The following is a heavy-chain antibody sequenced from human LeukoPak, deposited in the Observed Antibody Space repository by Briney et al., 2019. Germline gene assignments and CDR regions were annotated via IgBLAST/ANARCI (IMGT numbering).Heavy chain of an antibody. CDR2: IWYDGSNK. CDR1: GFTFSSYG. D-gene: IGHD5-18*01. V-gene: IGHV3-33*01. CDR3: AREADTAMVTWAFDI. J-gene: IGHJ3*02. Sequence: GGSLRLSCAASGFTFSSYGMHWVRQAPGKGLEWVAVIWYDGSNKYYVDSVKGRFTISRDNSKNTLYLQMNSLRAEDTAVYYCAREADTAMVTWAFDIWGQGTMVTVSS.